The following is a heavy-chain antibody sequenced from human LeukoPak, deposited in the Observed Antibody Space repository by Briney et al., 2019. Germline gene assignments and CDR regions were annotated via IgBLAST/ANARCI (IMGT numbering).Heavy chain of an antibody. CDR2: INHSGST. D-gene: IGHD3-16*02. V-gene: IGHV4-34*01. Sequence: KPSETLSLTCAVYGGSFSGYYWSWIRQPPGKGLEWIGEINHSGSTNYNPSLKSRVTISVDTSKNQFSLKLSSVTAADTAVYYCARGRLNYYDYVWGSYRSHYFDYWGQGTLVTVSS. CDR3: ARGRLNYYDYVWGSYRSHYFDY. CDR1: GGSFSGYY. J-gene: IGHJ4*02.